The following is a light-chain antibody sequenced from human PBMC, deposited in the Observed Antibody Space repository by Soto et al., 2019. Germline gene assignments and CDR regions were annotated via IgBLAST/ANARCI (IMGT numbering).Light chain of an antibody. V-gene: IGKV3-11*01. CDR2: DAS. CDR1: HSLSSSQ. CDR3: QQRSNWPWR. J-gene: IGKJ1*01. Sequence: EIGWKKSAGTLSLYPGERASLSCRASHSLSSSQLAWYQQKPGQAPRLLIYDASNRATGIPARFSGSGSGTDFTLTISSLEPEDFAVYYCQQRSNWPWRFCQGTKVDIK.